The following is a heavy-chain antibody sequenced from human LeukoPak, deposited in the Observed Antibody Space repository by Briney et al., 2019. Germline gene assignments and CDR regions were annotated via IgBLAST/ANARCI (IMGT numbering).Heavy chain of an antibody. CDR1: GFTFSSYS. D-gene: IGHD5-12*01. J-gene: IGHJ4*02. CDR2: ISSSSYI. CDR3: AKVIVATILTTTYYFDY. Sequence: GGSLRLSCAASGFTFSSYSMNWVRQAPGKGLEWVSSISSSSYIYYADSVKGRFTISRDNAENSLYLQMNSLRAEDTAVYYCAKVIVATILTTTYYFDYWGQGALVTVSS. V-gene: IGHV3-21*04.